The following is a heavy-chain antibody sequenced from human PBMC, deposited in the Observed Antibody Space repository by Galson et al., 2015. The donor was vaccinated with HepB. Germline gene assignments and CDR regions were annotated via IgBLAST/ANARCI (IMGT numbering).Heavy chain of an antibody. V-gene: IGHV3-33*01. CDR2: IWKDGTNP. CDR1: GFTFRSYD. D-gene: IGHD3-3*01. CDR3: AREYSSPRPFGVTNFYYMDV. J-gene: IGHJ6*03. Sequence: SLRLSCAGSGFTFRSYDMHWVRQAPGKGLEWVTSIWKDGTNPHYADFVKGRFTTFRDNSKNTLYLQMSNLGAEDTAVYFCAREYSSPRPFGVTNFYYMDVWGKGTTVIVSS.